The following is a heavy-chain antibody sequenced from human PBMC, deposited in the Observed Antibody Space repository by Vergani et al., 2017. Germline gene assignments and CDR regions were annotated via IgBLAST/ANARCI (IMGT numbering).Heavy chain of an antibody. J-gene: IGHJ2*01. CDR2: IKQDGSEK. CDR3: AKDSSSWYWYFDL. D-gene: IGHD6-13*01. CDR1: GFTFSSYW. V-gene: IGHV3-7*03. Sequence: EVQLVESGGGLVQPGGSLRLSCAASGFTFSSYWMSWVRQAPGKGLEWVANIKQDGSEKYYVDSVKGRFTISRDNAKNSLYLQMNSLRAEDTAVYYCAKDSSSWYWYFDLWGRGTLVTVSS.